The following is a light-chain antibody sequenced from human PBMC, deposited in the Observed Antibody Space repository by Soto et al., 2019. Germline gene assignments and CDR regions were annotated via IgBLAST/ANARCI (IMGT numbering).Light chain of an antibody. CDR2: QDS. CDR1: KLGDKY. V-gene: IGLV3-1*01. J-gene: IGLJ2*01. CDR3: QAWDSSVVV. Sequence: YELTQPPSVSVSPGQTASITCSGEKLGDKYACWYQQKPGQSPVLVIYQDSKRPSGIPERFSGSNSGNTATLTISGTQAMDEADYYCQAWDSSVVVFGGGTKLTVL.